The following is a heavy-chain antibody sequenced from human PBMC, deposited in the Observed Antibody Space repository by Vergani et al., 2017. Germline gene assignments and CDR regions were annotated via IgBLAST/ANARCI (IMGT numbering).Heavy chain of an antibody. Sequence: QAQLQESGPGLVKPSETLPLTCHVFGVSVTDYYCNWIRQAPGKGLEWIGSLSTTGGATHASHNPSLKRRVSISVDTSTSQFSLRLTSVTAADSAIYYXAGDSHSWQRADRWGQGVLVSVSS. CDR3: AGDSHSWQRADR. CDR1: GVSVTDYY. D-gene: IGHD6-13*01. CDR2: STTGGATHA. J-gene: IGHJ5*02. V-gene: IGHV4-59*02.